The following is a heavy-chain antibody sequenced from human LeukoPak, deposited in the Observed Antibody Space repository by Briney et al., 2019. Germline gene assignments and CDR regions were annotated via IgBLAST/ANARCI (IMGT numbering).Heavy chain of an antibody. J-gene: IGHJ5*02. CDR3: AREGYYDILTDNWFDP. CDR1: GGSISSYY. V-gene: IGHV4-59*01. D-gene: IGHD3-9*01. Sequence: SETLSLTCTVAGGSISSYYWSWIRQPPGKGLEWIGYIYYSGSTNYNPSLKSRVTISVDTSKNQFSLKLSSVTAADTAVYYCAREGYYDILTDNWFDPWGQGTLVTVSS. CDR2: IYYSGST.